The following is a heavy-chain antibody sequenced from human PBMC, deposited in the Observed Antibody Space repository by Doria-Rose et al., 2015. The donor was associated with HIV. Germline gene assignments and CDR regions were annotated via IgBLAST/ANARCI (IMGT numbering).Heavy chain of an antibody. J-gene: IGHJ2*01. D-gene: IGHD2-8*01. Sequence: GGLVQPGGSLRLSCVASGFTFSTYSMNWVRQAPGKGLEWVSYIDIRSSNIFYADSVKGRFTISRDSAKNSLYLQINSLRDEDTAVYYCARDGMRGQTYWYFDLWGRGTLVTVSS. CDR2: IDIRSSNI. CDR3: ARDGMRGQTYWYFDL. V-gene: IGHV3-48*02. CDR1: GFTFSTYS.